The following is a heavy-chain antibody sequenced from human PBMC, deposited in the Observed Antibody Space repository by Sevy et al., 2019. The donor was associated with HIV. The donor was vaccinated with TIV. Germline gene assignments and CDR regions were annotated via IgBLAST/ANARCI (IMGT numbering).Heavy chain of an antibody. V-gene: IGHV3-23*01. CDR3: ARDGRGTSAFDI. J-gene: IGHJ3*02. Sequence: GGSLRLSCVASEFIFSSHAVSWVRQAPGKGLEWVSAISGDGENTHYADSVRGRFTISRDNFKNTLYLQMNSLRAEDTALYYCARDGRGTSAFDIWGPGTMVTVSS. CDR2: ISGDGENT. D-gene: IGHD1-26*01. CDR1: EFIFSSHA.